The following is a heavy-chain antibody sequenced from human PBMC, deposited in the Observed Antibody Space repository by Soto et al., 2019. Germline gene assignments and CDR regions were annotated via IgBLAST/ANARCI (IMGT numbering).Heavy chain of an antibody. CDR3: ARHRDWKVDY. J-gene: IGHJ4*02. V-gene: IGHV4-34*01. D-gene: IGHD1-1*01. CDR2: INHSGST. Sequence: SETLSLTCAAYSGSFSGYYWSWIRQPPGKGLEWIGEINHSGSTYYNPSLKSRVTISVDTSKNQFSLKLTSVSATDTAVFYCARHRDWKVDYWGQGTPVTVSS. CDR1: SGSFSGYY.